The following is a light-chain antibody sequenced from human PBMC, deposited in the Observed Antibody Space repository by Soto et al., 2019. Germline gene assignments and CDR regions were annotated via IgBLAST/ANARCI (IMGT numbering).Light chain of an antibody. J-gene: IGKJ4*01. CDR2: DTS. V-gene: IGKV3-15*01. CDR1: QSVRSK. CDR3: QRYNNWPLT. Sequence: EIVLTQSPASLSVSPGERATLSCRASQSVRSKVAWYQQKPGQTPRLLIYDTSARATGVPARFSGSGSGPEFTLTINSLQSEDFAIYYCQRYNNWPLTFGGGTKVDI.